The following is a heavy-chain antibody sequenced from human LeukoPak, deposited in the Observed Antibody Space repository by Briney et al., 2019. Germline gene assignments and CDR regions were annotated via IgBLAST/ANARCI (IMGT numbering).Heavy chain of an antibody. V-gene: IGHV1-18*01. CDR2: ISAYNGNT. D-gene: IGHD3-22*01. CDR1: GYTFTSYG. J-gene: IGHJ4*02. Sequence: ASVKVSCKASGYTFTSYGISWVRQAPGQGLEWMGWISAYNGNTNYAQKLQGRVTMTTDTSTSTVYMELSSLRSEDTAVYYCARDGSGYHYFDYWGQGTLVTVSS. CDR3: ARDGSGYHYFDY.